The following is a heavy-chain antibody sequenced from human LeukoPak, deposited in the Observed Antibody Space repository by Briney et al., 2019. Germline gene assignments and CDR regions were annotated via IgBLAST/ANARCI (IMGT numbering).Heavy chain of an antibody. Sequence: PGGSLRLSCAASGFTFSGYGMHWVRQAPGKGLEWLAVTWYDGSNKYYADSVKGRFTISRDNSKNTLYLQMNSLRAEDTAVYYCARQTTVTQGWFDPWGQGTLVTVSS. CDR1: GFTFSGYG. V-gene: IGHV3-33*01. CDR2: TWYDGSNK. J-gene: IGHJ5*02. D-gene: IGHD4-17*01. CDR3: ARQTTVTQGWFDP.